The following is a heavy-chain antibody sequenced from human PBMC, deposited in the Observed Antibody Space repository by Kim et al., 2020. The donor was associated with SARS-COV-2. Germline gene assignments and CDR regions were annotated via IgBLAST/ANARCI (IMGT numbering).Heavy chain of an antibody. J-gene: IGHJ6*02. D-gene: IGHD4-17*01. CDR3: AREMDGDYEANYYYYGMDV. V-gene: IGHV3-48*02. Sequence: GRFTIYRDNAKNSLYLQMNSLRDEDTAVYYCAREMDGDYEANYYYYGMDVWGQGTTVTVSS.